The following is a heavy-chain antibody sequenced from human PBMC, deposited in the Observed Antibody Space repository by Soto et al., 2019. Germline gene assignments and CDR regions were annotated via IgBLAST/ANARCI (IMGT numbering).Heavy chain of an antibody. J-gene: IGHJ4*02. CDR2: ISGSSSAM. D-gene: IGHD5-12*01. CDR3: ARGITGYDPSAYFDY. CDR1: GFTFSRHN. Sequence: QPGGSLRLSCAASGFTFSRHNMNWVRQAPGKGLEWVSYISGSSSAMYYADSVKGRFTISRDNAKNSLYLQMNSLRAEDTAVYFCARGITGYDPSAYFDYWGQGTLVTVSS. V-gene: IGHV3-48*01.